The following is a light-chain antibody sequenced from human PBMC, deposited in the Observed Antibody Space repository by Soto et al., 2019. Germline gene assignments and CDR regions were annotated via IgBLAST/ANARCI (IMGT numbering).Light chain of an antibody. Sequence: EIVLPPSPGTLSLSPGERAPLSCNARQSVSARLLAWYQKKPGQAPRLLIYGASSRATGIPDRLSGSGSGTDFTLTISRLEPEDFAVYYCQQHDGSPLYTCGKGTK. V-gene: IGKV3-20*01. J-gene: IGKJ2*01. CDR3: QQHDGSPLYT. CDR2: GAS. CDR1: QSVSARL.